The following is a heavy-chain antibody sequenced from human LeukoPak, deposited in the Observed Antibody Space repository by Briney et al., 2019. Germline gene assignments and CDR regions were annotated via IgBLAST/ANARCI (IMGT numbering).Heavy chain of an antibody. CDR2: ISYDGSNT. Sequence: GGSLRLSCAASGFIFSSYAMHWVRQAPGKGLEWVAVISYDGSNTYYADSVKGRFTISRDNSKNTLYLQMNSLRAEDTAVYYCARGQELRFHYYYYYMDVWGKGTTVTVSS. J-gene: IGHJ6*03. CDR1: GFIFSSYA. CDR3: ARGQELRFHYYYYYMDV. D-gene: IGHD1-7*01. V-gene: IGHV3-30-3*01.